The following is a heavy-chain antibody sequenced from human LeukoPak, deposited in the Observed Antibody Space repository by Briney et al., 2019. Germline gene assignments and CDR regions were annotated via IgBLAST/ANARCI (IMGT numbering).Heavy chain of an antibody. CDR2: ISETI. V-gene: IGHV3-48*01. CDR3: ARSGITMIIPHWFDP. Sequence: QPGGSLRLSCIASGFVFSRDNMNWVRQAPGKGLEWVAHISETIYYADSVQGRFTISRDNSKNTLYLQMNSLRAEDTAVYYCARSGITMIIPHWFDPWGQGTLVTVSS. CDR1: GFVFSRDN. J-gene: IGHJ5*02. D-gene: IGHD3-22*01.